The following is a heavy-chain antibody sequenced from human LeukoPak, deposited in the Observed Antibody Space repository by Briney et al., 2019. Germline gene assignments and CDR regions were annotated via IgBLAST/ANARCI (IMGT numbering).Heavy chain of an antibody. D-gene: IGHD3-10*01. Sequence: SETLSLTCAVYGGSISGYYWSWIRQPPGKGLEWIGEINHSGSTNYNPSLKSRVTISVDTSKNQFSLKLSSVTAADTAVYYCARGWYYYGSGSLDYWGQGTLVTVSS. CDR3: ARGWYYYGSGSLDY. CDR1: GGSISGYY. J-gene: IGHJ4*02. V-gene: IGHV4-34*01. CDR2: INHSGST.